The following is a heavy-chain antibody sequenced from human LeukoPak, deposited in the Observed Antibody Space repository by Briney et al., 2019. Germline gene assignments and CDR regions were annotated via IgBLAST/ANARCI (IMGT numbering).Heavy chain of an antibody. Sequence: GGSLRLSCAASGFSVSSHGMHWVRQAPGKGLEWVAFIRYDGSNNYYADSVKGRFITSSDNSNKTLYLLTNSLRAEDTAVWYCAKGILVDTAMVTVTYYDYYIDVWGKGTTVTVSS. CDR2: IRYDGSNN. CDR3: AKGILVDTAMVTVTYYDYYIDV. J-gene: IGHJ6*03. D-gene: IGHD5-18*01. V-gene: IGHV3-30*02. CDR1: GFSVSSHG.